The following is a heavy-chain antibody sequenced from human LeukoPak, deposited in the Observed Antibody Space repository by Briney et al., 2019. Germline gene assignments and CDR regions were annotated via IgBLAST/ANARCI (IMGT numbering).Heavy chain of an antibody. CDR2: IYSGGST. CDR1: VFTVSSNY. J-gene: IGHJ4*02. V-gene: IGHV3-66*02. Sequence: GGSLRLSCAASVFTVSSNYMSWVRQAPGKGLEWVSVIYSGGSTYYADSVKGRFTISRDNSKNTLYLQMNSLRAEDTAVYYCARDREQWLVPFDYWGQGTLVTVSS. CDR3: ARDREQWLVPFDY. D-gene: IGHD6-19*01.